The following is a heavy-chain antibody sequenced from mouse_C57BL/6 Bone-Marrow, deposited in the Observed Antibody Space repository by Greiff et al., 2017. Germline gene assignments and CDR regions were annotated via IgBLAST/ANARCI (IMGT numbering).Heavy chain of an antibody. CDR2: IYPGSGNT. V-gene: IGHV1-76*01. J-gene: IGHJ4*01. CDR1: GYTFTDYY. Sequence: QVQLKQSGAELVRPGASVKLSCKASGYTFTDYYINWVKQRPGQGLEWIARIYPGSGNTYYNEKFKGKATLTAEKSSGTAYMQLSSLTSEDSAVYFCARSPLFLMDYWGQGTSVTVSS. CDR3: ARSPLFLMDY. D-gene: IGHD6-1*01.